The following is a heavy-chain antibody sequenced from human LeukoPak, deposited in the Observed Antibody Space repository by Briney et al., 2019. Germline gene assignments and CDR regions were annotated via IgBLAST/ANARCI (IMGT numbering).Heavy chain of an antibody. D-gene: IGHD2-2*01. CDR3: ARASSRPLAEYFQH. J-gene: IGHJ1*01. V-gene: IGHV1-18*01. Sequence: ASVKVSCKASGYSFSHYGISWVRQAPGQGLEWMGWISAYNGNTNYAQKVQGRVTMTTDTSTSTAYMELRSLRSDDTAVYFCARASSRPLAEYFQHWGQGTLVTVSS. CDR1: GYSFSHYG. CDR2: ISAYNGNT.